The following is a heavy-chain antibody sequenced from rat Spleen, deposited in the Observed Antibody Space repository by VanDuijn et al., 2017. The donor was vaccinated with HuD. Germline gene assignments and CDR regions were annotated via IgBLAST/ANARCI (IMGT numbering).Heavy chain of an antibody. CDR2: ISYDGSST. J-gene: IGHJ3*01. D-gene: IGHD5-1*01. CDR3: ATTPGRPFAY. V-gene: IGHV5-7*01. CDR1: GFTFSSFP. Sequence: EVQLVESGGGLVQPGRSLKLSCAASGFTFSSFPMAWVRQAPKKGLEWVATISYDGSSTYYRDSVKGRFTISRENAKSTLFLQMDSLRSEDTATYYCATTPGRPFAYWGQGTLVTVSS.